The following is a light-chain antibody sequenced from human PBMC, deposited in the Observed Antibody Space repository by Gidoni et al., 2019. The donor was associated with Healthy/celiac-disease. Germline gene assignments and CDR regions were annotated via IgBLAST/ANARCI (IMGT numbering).Light chain of an antibody. CDR2: AAS. CDR3: QQSYSTHT. J-gene: IGKJ2*01. CDR1: QSISSY. Sequence: DIQMTQSPSSLSASVGDRVTITCRASQSISSYLNWYQQKPGKDPKLLIYAASSLQSGVPSRFSGSGSGTDFTLTISSLQPEDFATYYCQQSYSTHTFGQGTKLENK. V-gene: IGKV1-39*01.